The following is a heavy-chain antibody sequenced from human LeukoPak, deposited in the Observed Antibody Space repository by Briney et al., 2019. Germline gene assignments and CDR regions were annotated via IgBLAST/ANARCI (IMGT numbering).Heavy chain of an antibody. J-gene: IGHJ4*02. V-gene: IGHV4-4*09. CDR1: GGSISSYY. D-gene: IGHD6-19*01. CDR2: IYTSGST. Sequence: SETLSLTCTVSGGSISSYYWSWIRQPPGKGLEWIGYIYTSGSTNYNPSLKSRVTMSVDTSKNQFSLKLSSVTAADTAVYYCARVSYSSGWEFDYWGQGTLVTVSS. CDR3: ARVSYSSGWEFDY.